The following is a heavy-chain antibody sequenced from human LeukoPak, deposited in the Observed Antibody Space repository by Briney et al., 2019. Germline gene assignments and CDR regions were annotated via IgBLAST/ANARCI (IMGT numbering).Heavy chain of an antibody. V-gene: IGHV3-48*04. CDR2: ISSSSSTI. CDR1: GFTFSSYS. Sequence: PGGSLRLSCAASGFTFSSYSMTWVRQAPGKGLEWVSYISSSSSTIYYADSVKGRFTISRDNAKDSLYLQMNSLRAEDTAVYYCARDILTGSQSRFQHWGQGTQVTVSS. D-gene: IGHD3-9*01. J-gene: IGHJ1*01. CDR3: ARDILTGSQSRFQH.